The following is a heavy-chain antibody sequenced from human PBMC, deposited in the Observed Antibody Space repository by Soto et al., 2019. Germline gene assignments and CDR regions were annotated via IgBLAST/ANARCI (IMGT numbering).Heavy chain of an antibody. CDR3: ATQPGGGGY. CDR1: GFTVSNNY. Sequence: EVQLVESGGGLIQPGGSLRLSCAVSGFTVSNNYMSWVRQAPGKGLEGVSVIYSGGYTAYGDSVKGRFTISRDNSRDTFYLKKKSGDAGDTACVYGATQPGGGGYWGQGTLVTVSS. J-gene: IGHJ4*02. CDR2: IYSGGYT. V-gene: IGHV3-53*01. D-gene: IGHD3-10*01.